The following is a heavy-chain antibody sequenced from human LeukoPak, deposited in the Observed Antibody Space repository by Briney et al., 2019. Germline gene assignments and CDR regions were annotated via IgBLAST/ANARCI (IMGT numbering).Heavy chain of an antibody. Sequence: GGSLRLSCAASGFTFSNYAMHWVRQAPGKGLEWVAAISYDGSDKYYADSVKGRFTISRDNSKNTLYLQMNSLRAEDTAVYYCARASQAFDIWGQGTMVTVSS. CDR1: GFTFSNYA. CDR2: ISYDGSDK. CDR3: ARASQAFDI. V-gene: IGHV3-30*04. J-gene: IGHJ3*02.